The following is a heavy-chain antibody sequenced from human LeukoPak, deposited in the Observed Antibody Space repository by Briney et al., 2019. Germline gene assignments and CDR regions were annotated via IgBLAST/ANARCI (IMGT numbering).Heavy chain of an antibody. CDR1: GGSISSSSYY. CDR2: IYYSGST. CDR3: ARDHYFGSNWFDP. V-gene: IGHV4-39*07. Sequence: SETLSPTCTVSGGSISSSSYYWAWIRQPPGKGLEWIGSIYYSGSTNYNPSLKSRVTISVDTSKNQFSLKLSSVTAADTAVYYCARDHYFGSNWFDPWGQGTLVTVSS. D-gene: IGHD3-9*01. J-gene: IGHJ5*02.